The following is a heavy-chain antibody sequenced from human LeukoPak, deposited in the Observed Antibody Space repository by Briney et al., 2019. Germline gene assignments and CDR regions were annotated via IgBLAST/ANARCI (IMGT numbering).Heavy chain of an antibody. D-gene: IGHD3-16*01. CDR2: IRYDGNNK. V-gene: IGHV3-30*02. Sequence: GGSLRLSCGASGFTFSNYGMLWVRQAPGKGLEWVAFIRYDGNNKLYEDSMKGRFTISRDNAKNSLFLQMDSLRAEDTAVYYCARDPPSRGTRYFDYWGQGTLVTVSS. J-gene: IGHJ4*02. CDR3: ARDPPSRGTRYFDY. CDR1: GFTFSNYG.